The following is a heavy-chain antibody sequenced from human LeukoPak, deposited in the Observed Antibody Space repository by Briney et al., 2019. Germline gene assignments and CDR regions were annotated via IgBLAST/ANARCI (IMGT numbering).Heavy chain of an antibody. CDR2: SSGSGGIT. J-gene: IGHJ2*01. CDR1: GFTFSIYA. D-gene: IGHD6-19*01. Sequence: PGGSLRLSCAASGFTFSIYAMSWVRQAPGKGLEWVSGSSGSGGITYYADSVKGRFTISRDNSRNTLHLQMNSLRADDTAVYYCTKANTAVAAFGYFDLWGRGTLVAVSS. CDR3: TKANTAVAAFGYFDL. V-gene: IGHV3-23*01.